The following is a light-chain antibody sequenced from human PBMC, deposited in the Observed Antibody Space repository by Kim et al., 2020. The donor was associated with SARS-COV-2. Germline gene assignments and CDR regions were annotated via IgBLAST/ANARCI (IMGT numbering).Light chain of an antibody. CDR2: GAS. V-gene: IGKV3-20*01. CDR3: QQYGRSPTT. CDR1: QSVSSSY. J-gene: IGKJ5*01. Sequence: EVLLTQSPGTLSLSPGERAILSCRASQSVSSSYLAWYQHKHGQSPRLLIHGASSRATGVPDRFRGGGSGTDFTLTITGLEPEDFAVYYGQQYGRSPTTFGQGTRLEIK.